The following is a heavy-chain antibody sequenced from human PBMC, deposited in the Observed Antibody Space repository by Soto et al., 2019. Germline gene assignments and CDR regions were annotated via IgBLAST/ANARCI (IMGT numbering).Heavy chain of an antibody. Sequence: PGGSLRLSCAASGFTFSSYAMHWVRQAPGKGLEWVAVISYDGSNKYYADSVKGRFTISRDNSKNTLYLQMNSLRAEDTAVYYCARDPDSGYDLAFDIWGQGTMVTVSS. D-gene: IGHD5-12*01. CDR1: GFTFSSYA. CDR2: ISYDGSNK. CDR3: ARDPDSGYDLAFDI. V-gene: IGHV3-30-3*01. J-gene: IGHJ3*02.